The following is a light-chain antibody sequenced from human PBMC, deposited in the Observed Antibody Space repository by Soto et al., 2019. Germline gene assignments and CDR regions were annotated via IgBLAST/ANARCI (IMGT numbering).Light chain of an antibody. CDR1: QSVTNSF. CDR2: GAS. J-gene: IGKJ1*01. V-gene: IGKV3-20*01. Sequence: EIVFAKSPGTLSLSPGERATLSCRASQSVTNSFLAWYQQKPGQAPRLLIYGASRRATGIPDRFTGSGSGTDFTLTISRLEPEDFAVYYCQQYVISPWAFGQGTKV. CDR3: QQYVISPWA.